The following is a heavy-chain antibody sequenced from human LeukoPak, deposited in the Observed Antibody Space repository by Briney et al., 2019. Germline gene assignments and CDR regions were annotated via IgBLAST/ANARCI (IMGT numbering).Heavy chain of an antibody. V-gene: IGHV3-30*14. D-gene: IGHD5-18*01. J-gene: IGHJ4*02. CDR2: MSYDGSSK. CDR3: ARDRYSYGHYYFDY. Sequence: GGSLRLSCAASGFTFTDYAFHWVRQALGKGLEWVAVMSYDGSSKYYAHSVKGRFTISRDNSKDTLFLQMDSLRAEDTAVYYCARDRYSYGHYYFDYWGQGTLVTVSS. CDR1: GFTFTDYA.